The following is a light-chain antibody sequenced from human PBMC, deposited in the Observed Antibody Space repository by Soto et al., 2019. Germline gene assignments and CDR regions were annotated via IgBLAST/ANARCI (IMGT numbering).Light chain of an antibody. V-gene: IGKV3-15*01. Sequence: EIVRTQSPATLSESPGEIATLSCRASHSVTTYLAWYQQKPGQGPRLLIYAASTRATGIPARFSGSGSGTEFSLTISSLQSEDFAVYYCQQYINWPRTFGQGTKVDI. J-gene: IGKJ1*01. CDR3: QQYINWPRT. CDR1: HSVTTY. CDR2: AAS.